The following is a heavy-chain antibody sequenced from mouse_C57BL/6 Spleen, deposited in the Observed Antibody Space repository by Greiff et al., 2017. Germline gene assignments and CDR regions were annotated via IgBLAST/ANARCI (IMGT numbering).Heavy chain of an antibody. CDR2: IDPSDSYT. V-gene: IGHV1-50*01. Sequence: VQLQQPGAELVKPGASVKLSCKASGYTFTSYWMQWVKQRPGQGLEWIGEIDPSDSYTTYNQKFKGKATLTVDTSSSTAYMQLSSLTSEDSAVYVCARGANYYASSYNYFDYWGQGTTLTVSS. J-gene: IGHJ2*01. CDR3: ARGANYYASSYNYFDY. D-gene: IGHD1-1*01. CDR1: GYTFTSYW.